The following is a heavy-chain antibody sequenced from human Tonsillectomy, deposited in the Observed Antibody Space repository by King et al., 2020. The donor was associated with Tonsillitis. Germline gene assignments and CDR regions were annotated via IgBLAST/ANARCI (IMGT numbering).Heavy chain of an antibody. CDR1: GGSFSGYY. D-gene: IGHD5-18*01. V-gene: IGHV4-34*01. J-gene: IGHJ2*01. CDR3: ALVFVGAYSYGFRSWYFDL. Sequence: VQLPQWGAGLLKPSETLSLTCAVFGGSFSGYYWSWIRQPPGKGLEWIGEINHSGSTNYNPSLKSRVTISVDTSKNQLSLNLSSVTAADTSVYYCALVFVGAYSYGFRSWYFDLWGRGTLVTVSS. CDR2: INHSGST.